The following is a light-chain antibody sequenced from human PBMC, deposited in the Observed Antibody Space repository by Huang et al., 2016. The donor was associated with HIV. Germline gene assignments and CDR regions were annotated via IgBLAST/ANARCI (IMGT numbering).Light chain of an antibody. CDR2: GAS. Sequence: VMTQSPASLSASPGARVTLSCRASQGVRTHLAWYQQKPGQATTLLMFGASTRATGTPPRFSGSGSGTDFTLTITSLQSSDSAIYYCQQYNDWPPLTFGGGTKVEI. V-gene: IGKV3D-15*01. CDR3: QQYNDWPPLT. CDR1: QGVRTH. J-gene: IGKJ4*01.